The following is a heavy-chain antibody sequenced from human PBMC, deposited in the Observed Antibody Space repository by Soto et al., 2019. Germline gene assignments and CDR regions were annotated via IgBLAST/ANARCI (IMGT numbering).Heavy chain of an antibody. CDR1: GYSFTSYW. Sequence: GESLKISCKGSGYSFTSYWIGWVRQMPGKGLEWMGIIYPGDSDTRYSPSFQGQVTISADKSISTAYLQWSSLKASDTAMYYCARHPTTVTTYYYGMDVWGQGTTVTVSS. CDR2: IYPGDSDT. CDR3: ARHPTTVTTYYYGMDV. D-gene: IGHD4-4*01. J-gene: IGHJ6*02. V-gene: IGHV5-51*01.